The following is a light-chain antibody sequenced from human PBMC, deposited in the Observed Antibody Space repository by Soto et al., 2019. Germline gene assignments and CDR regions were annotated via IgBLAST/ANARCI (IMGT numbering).Light chain of an antibody. J-gene: IGKJ1*01. CDR3: QQTYGTPPT. V-gene: IGKV1-39*01. Sequence: DIQMTQAASSLSASLGDRVSIPCRASQNNRHFLNWYQQKPGKAPELLISSASSLQSGVPSRFSGSGSGTDFTLTIGSLQREDFATYFCQQTYGTPPTFGQGTRVEI. CDR1: QNNRHF. CDR2: SAS.